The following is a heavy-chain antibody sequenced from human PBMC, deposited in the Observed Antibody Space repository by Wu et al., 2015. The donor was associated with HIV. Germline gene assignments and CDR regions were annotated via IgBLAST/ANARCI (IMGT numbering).Heavy chain of an antibody. Sequence: QVQLVQSGAEVKKPGASVKVSCKASGYTFTSYYMHWVRQAPGQGLEWMGIINPSGGSTSYAQKFQGRVTMTRDTSTSTVYMELSSLRSEDTAVYYCATGLKTGDYEDPFEYWGQGTLVSVSS. CDR3: ATGLKTGDYEDPFEY. J-gene: IGHJ4*02. V-gene: IGHV1-46*01. CDR1: GYTFTSYY. CDR2: INPSGGST. D-gene: IGHD4-17*01.